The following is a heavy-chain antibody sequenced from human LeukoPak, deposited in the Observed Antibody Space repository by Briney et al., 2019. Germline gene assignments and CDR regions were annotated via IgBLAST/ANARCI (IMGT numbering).Heavy chain of an antibody. CDR1: GYSFVLYG. D-gene: IGHD4-17*01. J-gene: IGHJ4*02. CDR2: ISGSTGDT. Sequence: WASVKVSCKASGYSFVLYGISWVRQAPGEGPEWMGWISGSTGDTKYAQKFQGRVTMTADTSTSTAYMELRSLRSDDTAVYYCARVENYGIFFNVDYWGQGTLVTVSS. CDR3: ARVENYGIFFNVDY. V-gene: IGHV1-18*01.